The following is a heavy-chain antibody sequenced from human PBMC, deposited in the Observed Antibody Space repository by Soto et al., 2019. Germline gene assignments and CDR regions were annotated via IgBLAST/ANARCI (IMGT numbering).Heavy chain of an antibody. CDR2: ISGSGGST. CDR3: AKQGYSYGWINWFDP. J-gene: IGHJ5*02. Sequence: PGGSLRLSCAASGFTFSNYAMSWVRQAPGKGLERISAISGSGGSTYYADSVKGRFTISRDNSKNTLYLQMNSLRAEDTAVYYCAKQGYSYGWINWFDPWGQGTLVTVSS. V-gene: IGHV3-23*01. D-gene: IGHD5-18*01. CDR1: GFTFSNYA.